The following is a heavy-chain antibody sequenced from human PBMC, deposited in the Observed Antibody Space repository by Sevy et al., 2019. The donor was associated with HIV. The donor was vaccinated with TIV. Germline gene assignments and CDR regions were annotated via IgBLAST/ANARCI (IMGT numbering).Heavy chain of an antibody. J-gene: IGHJ4*02. D-gene: IGHD3-10*01. V-gene: IGHV4-59*13. CDR2: IHSRGGT. CDR3: ARDFDGSGRWIDY. Sequence: SETLSLTCTVSGGSISTSYWNWIRQSPGRGLEWIGYIHSRGGTNCNPSLKSRVTTSIDTSRNLFSLKLSSVTAADSAMYYCARDFDGSGRWIDYWGQGILVTVSS. CDR1: GGSISTSY.